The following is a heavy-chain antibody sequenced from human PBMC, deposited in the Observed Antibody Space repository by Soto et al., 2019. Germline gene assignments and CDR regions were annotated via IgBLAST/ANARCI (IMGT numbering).Heavy chain of an antibody. CDR1: GFTFSSYG. V-gene: IGHV3-30*03. Sequence: QVQLVESGGGVVQPGRSLRLSCAASGFTFSSYGMHWVRQAPGKGLVWVAVISYDGSNKDYADSVKGRFTISRDNSKNKLYLQINSLRSEETAVYYCARDQVAYYDFWSASLLGDYYGMDVWGQGTTVTVSS. CDR3: ARDQVAYYDFWSASLLGDYYGMDV. J-gene: IGHJ6*02. D-gene: IGHD3-3*01. CDR2: ISYDGSNK.